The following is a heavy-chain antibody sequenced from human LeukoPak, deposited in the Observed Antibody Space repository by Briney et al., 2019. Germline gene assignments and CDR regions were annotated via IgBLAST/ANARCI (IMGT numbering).Heavy chain of an antibody. J-gene: IGHJ4*02. CDR3: AREIGGATSFDY. V-gene: IGHV1-69*05. CDR2: IIPIFGTA. Sequence: ASVKVSCKASGGTFSSYAISWVRQAPGQGLEWMGRIIPIFGTANYAQKFQGRVTITTDESTSTAYMELSSLRSEDTAVYYCAREIGGATSFDYWGQGALVTVSS. CDR1: GGTFSSYA. D-gene: IGHD1-26*01.